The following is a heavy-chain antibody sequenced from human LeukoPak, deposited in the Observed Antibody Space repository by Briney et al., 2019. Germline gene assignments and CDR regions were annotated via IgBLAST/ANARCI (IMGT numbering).Heavy chain of an antibody. CDR3: ARDGTTVITLFDY. V-gene: IGHV3-30-3*01. CDR2: ISFDGGNK. J-gene: IGHJ4*02. CDR1: GFTFSGYS. D-gene: IGHD4-4*01. Sequence: GGSLRLSCAASGFTFSGYSMHWVRQAPGKGLGWVASISFDGGNKYYADSLKGRFTISRDNSKNTLYLQMNSLRAEDTAVYYCARDGTTVITLFDYWGQGILVTVSS.